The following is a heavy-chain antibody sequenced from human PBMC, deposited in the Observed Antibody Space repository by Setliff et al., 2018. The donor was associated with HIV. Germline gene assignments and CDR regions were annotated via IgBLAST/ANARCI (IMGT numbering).Heavy chain of an antibody. V-gene: IGHV3-43D*04. Sequence: WGSLRLSCAGSGFTFDDYAMLWVRQAPGRSLEWISLINWDGTSTYYAGSVDGRFTITRDNSKNSLFLQMHSLRSEDTAFYYCTKSTGSGVGTYYADSWGQGTLVTV. CDR1: GFTFDDYA. D-gene: IGHD2-21*02. CDR3: TKSTGSGVGTYYADS. J-gene: IGHJ4*02. CDR2: INWDGTST.